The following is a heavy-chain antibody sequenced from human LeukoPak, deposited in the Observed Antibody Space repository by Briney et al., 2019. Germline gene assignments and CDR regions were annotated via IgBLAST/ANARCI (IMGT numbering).Heavy chain of an antibody. CDR2: MNPNSGNT. CDR1: GDTFTSYD. J-gene: IGHJ5*02. V-gene: IGHV1-8*03. D-gene: IGHD1-26*01. CDR3: ARVREDGNNWFDP. Sequence: ASVKVSCKASGDTFTSYDINWVRQAPGQGLEWMGWMNPNSGNTDYAQKFQGRVTITRNTSISTAYMELSSLRSEDTAVYYCARVREDGNNWFDPWGQGTLVTVSS.